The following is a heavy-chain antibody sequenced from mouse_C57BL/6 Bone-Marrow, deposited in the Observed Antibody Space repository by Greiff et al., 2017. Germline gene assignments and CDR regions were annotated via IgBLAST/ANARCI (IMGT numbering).Heavy chain of an antibody. J-gene: IGHJ1*03. CDR2: FDPEDGET. CDR1: GFNIKDYY. Sequence: EVKLQESGAELVKPGASVKLSCTASGFNIKDYYMHWVKQRTEQGLEWIGRFDPEDGETKYAPKFQGKATITADPSSNTADLQLSNLTSEDTAVYDCAPNCNGRWYFDVWGTGTTVTVSS. V-gene: IGHV14-2*01. CDR3: APNCNGRWYFDV.